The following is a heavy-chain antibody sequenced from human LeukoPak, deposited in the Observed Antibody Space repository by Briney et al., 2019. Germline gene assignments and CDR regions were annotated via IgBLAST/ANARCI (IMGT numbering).Heavy chain of an antibody. CDR3: AKYAPPTTVGTRYFDY. CDR2: IGGGGGGI. J-gene: IGHJ4*02. Sequence: PGGSLRLSCAASGFPFSGYALTWVRQAPGKGPEWVSVIGGGGGGIHYADSVQGRFTISRDNSQNTLYLQMNNLRAEDTAVYYCAKYAPPTTVGTRYFDYWGQGAQVTVSS. CDR1: GFPFSGYA. D-gene: IGHD4-23*01. V-gene: IGHV3-23*01.